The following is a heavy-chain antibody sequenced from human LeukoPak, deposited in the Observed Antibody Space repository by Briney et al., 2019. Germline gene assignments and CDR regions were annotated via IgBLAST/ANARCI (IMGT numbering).Heavy chain of an antibody. CDR2: ISYDGSNK. V-gene: IGHV3-30*03. D-gene: IGHD3-22*01. CDR1: GFTFSSYS. CDR3: ARDGSYDSSINY. J-gene: IGHJ4*02. Sequence: GGSLRLSCAASGFTFSSYSMNWVRQAPGKGLEWVAVISYDGSNKYYADSVKGRFTISRDNSKNTLYLQMNSLRAEDTAVYYCARDGSYDSSINYWGQGTLVTVSS.